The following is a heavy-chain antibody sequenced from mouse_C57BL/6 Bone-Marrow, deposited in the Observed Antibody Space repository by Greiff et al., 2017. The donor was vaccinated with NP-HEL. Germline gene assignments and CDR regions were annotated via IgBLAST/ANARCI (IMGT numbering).Heavy chain of an antibody. CDR1: GFTFSSYG. D-gene: IGHD2-5*01. CDR2: ISSGGSYT. Sequence: EVQLVESGGDLVKPGGSLKLSCAASGFTFSSYGMSWVRQTPDKRLEWVATISSGGSYTYYPDSVKGRFNISRDNAKNTLYLQMSSLKSEDTSMYYCARHEVPTSPYYSNWAWFAYWGQGTLVTVSA. J-gene: IGHJ3*01. V-gene: IGHV5-6*01. CDR3: ARHEVPTSPYYSNWAWFAY.